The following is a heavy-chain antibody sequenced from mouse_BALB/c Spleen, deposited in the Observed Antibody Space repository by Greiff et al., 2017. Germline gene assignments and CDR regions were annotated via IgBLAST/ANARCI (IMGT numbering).Heavy chain of an antibody. D-gene: IGHD1-1*01. V-gene: IGHV2-6-4*01. CDR3: ARNGGFDYGSSFAY. CDR2: IWGGGST. Sequence: VQLQESGPGLVAPSQSLSITCTASGFSFTSYCVHWVRQPPGKGLEWLGMIWGGGSTDYYSALKSRLSISKDNSKSHVFLKMNSLQTDDTAMYYCARNGGFDYGSSFAYWGQGTQVTVSA. CDR1: GFSFTSYC. J-gene: IGHJ3*01.